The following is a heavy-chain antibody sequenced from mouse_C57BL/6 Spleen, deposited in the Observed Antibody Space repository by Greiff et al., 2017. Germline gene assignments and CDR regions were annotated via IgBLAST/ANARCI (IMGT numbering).Heavy chain of an antibody. J-gene: IGHJ2*01. D-gene: IGHD1-1*01. V-gene: IGHV14-4*01. CDR1: GFNIKDDY. CDR3: TTGRYSRDY. Sequence: EVMLVESGAELVRPGASVKLSCTASGFNIKDDYMHWVKQRPEQGLEWIGWIDPENGDTEYASKFQGKATITADTSSNPAYLQLSSLTSEDTAVYYCTTGRYSRDYWGQGTTLTVSS. CDR2: IDPENGDT.